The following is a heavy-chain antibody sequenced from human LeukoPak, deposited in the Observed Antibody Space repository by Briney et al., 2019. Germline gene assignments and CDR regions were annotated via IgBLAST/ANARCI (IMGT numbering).Heavy chain of an antibody. D-gene: IGHD6-13*01. CDR1: GGSISNSY. V-gene: IGHV4-59*01. J-gene: IGHJ4*02. Sequence: PSETLSLTCAVSGGSISNSYWSWIQQPPGKGPEWIGYIYYSGSTNYNPSLRGRVTISVDTSKNQFSLRLTSVTAADTAIYYCSRGWPSFDSWGQGALVTVSS. CDR3: SRGWPSFDS. CDR2: IYYSGST.